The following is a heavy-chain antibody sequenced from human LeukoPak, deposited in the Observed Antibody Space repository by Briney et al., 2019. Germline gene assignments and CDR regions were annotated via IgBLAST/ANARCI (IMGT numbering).Heavy chain of an antibody. J-gene: IGHJ5*01. CDR3: ALGYSSGWFVY. V-gene: IGHV4-59*01. Sequence: SETLSLTCTVSGGSISSYYWSWIRQPPGKGLEWIGYSYNSESTNYNPSLKSRVTISVDTSKNQFSLKLSSVTAADTAVYYCALGYSSGWFVYWGQGTLVTVSS. D-gene: IGHD6-19*01. CDR1: GGSISSYY. CDR2: SYNSEST.